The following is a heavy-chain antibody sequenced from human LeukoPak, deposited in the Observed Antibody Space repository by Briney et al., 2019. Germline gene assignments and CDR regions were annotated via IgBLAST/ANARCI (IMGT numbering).Heavy chain of an antibody. J-gene: IGHJ4*02. Sequence: GGSLRLSCAASGFTLSSYWMHWVRQAPGKGLVWVSRFNSDGSSTNYADSVKGRFTISRDNAKNTLYLQMNSLRPEDTAVYYCTRTRLAAAGLDYWGQGALVTVSS. CDR2: FNSDGSST. D-gene: IGHD6-13*01. CDR1: GFTLSSYW. V-gene: IGHV3-74*01. CDR3: TRTRLAAAGLDY.